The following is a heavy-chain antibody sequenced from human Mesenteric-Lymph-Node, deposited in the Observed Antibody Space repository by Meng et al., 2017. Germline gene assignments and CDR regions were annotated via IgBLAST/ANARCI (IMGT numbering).Heavy chain of an antibody. CDR1: GFPFSSYG. J-gene: IGHJ4*02. V-gene: IGHV3-30*03. CDR2: ISYAGSNK. D-gene: IGHD3-22*01. CDR3: ARRGDGSGYYLDS. Sequence: QVQLVESGGGVVQPGRSLRLSCTASGFPFSSYGMHWFRQAPGKGLEWVAVISYAGSNKYYADSVKGRFTISKDNSKSTLYLQMNSLRTEDTAVYYCARRGDGSGYYLDSWGQGTLVTVSS.